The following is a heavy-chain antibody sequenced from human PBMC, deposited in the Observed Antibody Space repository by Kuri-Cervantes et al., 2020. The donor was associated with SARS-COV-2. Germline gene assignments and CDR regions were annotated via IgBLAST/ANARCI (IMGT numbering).Heavy chain of an antibody. D-gene: IGHD3-22*01. J-gene: IGHJ3*02. Sequence: GSLRLSCTVSGGSISGYYWSWIRQPPGKGLEWIGYIYYSGSTNYNPSLKSRVTISVDTSKNQFSLKLSSVTAADTAVYYCARATMIVVVNGDAFDIWGQGTMVTVSS. CDR2: IYYSGST. CDR3: ARATMIVVVNGDAFDI. V-gene: IGHV4-59*01. CDR1: GGSISGYY.